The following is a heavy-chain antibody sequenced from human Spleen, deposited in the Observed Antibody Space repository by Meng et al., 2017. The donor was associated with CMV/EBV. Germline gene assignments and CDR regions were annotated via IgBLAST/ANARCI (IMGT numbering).Heavy chain of an antibody. CDR2: MNTNGEST. Sequence: FPFDSFAMTWVRQAPGKGLEWVSAMNTNGESTYYADSVRGRYTISRDNSKNTLYLQMDSLKAEDAAVYYCATLGAAYCSGGSCACLDYWGRGTLVTVSS. D-gene: IGHD2-15*01. J-gene: IGHJ4*02. CDR1: FPFDSFA. V-gene: IGHV3-23*01. CDR3: ATLGAAYCSGGSCACLDY.